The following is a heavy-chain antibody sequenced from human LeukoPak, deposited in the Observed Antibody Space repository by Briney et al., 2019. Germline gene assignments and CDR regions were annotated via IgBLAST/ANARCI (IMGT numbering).Heavy chain of an antibody. D-gene: IGHD3-10*01. Sequence: GGSLRLSCAASGFTFSSYSMNWVRQAPGKGLEWVSSISSSSSYIYYADSVKGRFTISRDNAKNSLYLQINSLRAEDTAVYYCARASITMARGELVFYFDCWGQGTLVTVSS. CDR1: GFTFSSYS. CDR2: ISSSSSYI. J-gene: IGHJ4*02. CDR3: ARASITMARGELVFYFDC. V-gene: IGHV3-21*01.